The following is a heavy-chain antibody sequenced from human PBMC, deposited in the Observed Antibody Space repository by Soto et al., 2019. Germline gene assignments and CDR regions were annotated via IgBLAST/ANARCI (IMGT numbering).Heavy chain of an antibody. D-gene: IGHD2-21*02. CDR2: ISYDGSNK. CDR3: ARDLPRPPAYCGGDCYGPVDY. V-gene: IGHV3-30-3*01. J-gene: IGHJ4*02. CDR1: GFTFSSYA. Sequence: GGSLRLSCAASGFTFSSYAMHWVRQAPGKGLEWVAVISYDGSNKYYADSVKGRFTISRDNSKNTLYLQMNSLRAEDTAVYYCARDLPRPPAYCGGDCYGPVDYWGQGTLVTVSS.